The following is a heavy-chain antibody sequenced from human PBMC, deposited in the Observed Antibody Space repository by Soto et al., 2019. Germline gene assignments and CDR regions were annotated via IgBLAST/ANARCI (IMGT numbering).Heavy chain of an antibody. CDR1: GGSISSYY. Sequence: QVQLQESGPGLVKPSETLSLTCTVSGGSISSYYWSWIRQPPGKGLEWIGYIYYSGSTNYNPSLKSRATISVDTSKNQSSLKLSSVTAADTAVYYCARQVGGWAPWYFDYWGQGTLVTVSS. D-gene: IGHD6-19*01. V-gene: IGHV4-59*08. J-gene: IGHJ4*02. CDR3: ARQVGGWAPWYFDY. CDR2: IYYSGST.